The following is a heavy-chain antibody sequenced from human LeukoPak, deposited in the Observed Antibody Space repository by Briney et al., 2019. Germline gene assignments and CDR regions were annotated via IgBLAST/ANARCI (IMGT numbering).Heavy chain of an antibody. CDR3: ARDRRYGSGSYYLVY. CDR2: INPSGGST. Sequence: ASVKVSCKASGYTFTSYYMHWVRQAPGQGLEWMGIINPSGGSTSYAQKFQGRVTMNRDTSTRTVYMELSSLRSEDTAVYYCARDRRYGSGSYYLVYWGQGTLVTVSS. J-gene: IGHJ4*02. D-gene: IGHD3-10*01. V-gene: IGHV1-46*01. CDR1: GYTFTSYY.